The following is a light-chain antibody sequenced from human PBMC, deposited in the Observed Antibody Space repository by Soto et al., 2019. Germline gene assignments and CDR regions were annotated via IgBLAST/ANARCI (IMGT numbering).Light chain of an antibody. Sequence: EIVLTQSPATLSLSPGERATLSCRASQSVSSYLAWYQQKPGQAPRLLIYDASNRATGIPARFSGSGSGTDFTLTIRNLEPEDFAAYYCQQRSNWPPLTFGGGTKVEIK. CDR1: QSVSSY. V-gene: IGKV3-11*01. CDR2: DAS. CDR3: QQRSNWPPLT. J-gene: IGKJ4*01.